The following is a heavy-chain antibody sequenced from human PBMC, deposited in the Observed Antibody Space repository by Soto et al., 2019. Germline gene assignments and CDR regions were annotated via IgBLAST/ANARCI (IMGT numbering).Heavy chain of an antibody. D-gene: IGHD3-3*01. J-gene: IGHJ4*02. CDR3: TTGWSSKDY. Sequence: GGSLRLSCAAPGFIFSNAWMSWVRQAPGKGLEWVGRIKSEADGGTTNYAAPVKGRFNISRDGSKNTLYLQMNGLKTEDTAVYYCTTGWSSKDYWGQGTLVTVSS. CDR2: IKSEADGGTT. CDR1: GFIFSNAW. V-gene: IGHV3-15*01.